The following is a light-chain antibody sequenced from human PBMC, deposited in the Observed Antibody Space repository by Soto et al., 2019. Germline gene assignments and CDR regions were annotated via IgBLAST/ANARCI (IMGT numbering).Light chain of an antibody. CDR3: LQYRSFPRT. V-gene: IGKV1-5*01. Sequence: DIQMTQSPSSLSASVGDRVTITCRASQTISTWMAWYQQKPGKAPKLLVYDASTLQSGVASRFSGSGSGTEFTLTISSLQPEDFATYYCLQYRSFPRTFGQGTKVDIK. CDR1: QTISTW. J-gene: IGKJ1*01. CDR2: DAS.